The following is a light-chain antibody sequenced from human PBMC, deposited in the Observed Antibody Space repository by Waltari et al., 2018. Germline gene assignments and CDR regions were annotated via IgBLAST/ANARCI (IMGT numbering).Light chain of an antibody. CDR3: NSYTGYYTWV. V-gene: IGLV2-14*01. CDR1: SSDIGFYNY. Sequence: QSALTQPASVSGSLGQSITISCTGTSSDIGFYNYVYWYQQHPGKAPKLIIYDVLKWPSGVSSRFSGSKSGNTASLTISGLQAEDEADYYCNSYTGYYTWVFGGGTKLTVL. CDR2: DVL. J-gene: IGLJ3*02.